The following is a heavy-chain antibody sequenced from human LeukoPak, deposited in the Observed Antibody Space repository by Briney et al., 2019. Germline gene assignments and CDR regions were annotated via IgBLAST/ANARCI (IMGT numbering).Heavy chain of an antibody. D-gene: IGHD3-22*01. V-gene: IGHV1-2*06. CDR3: ATGLSYYYDSSGYYRFDAFDI. CDR2: INPNSGGT. J-gene: IGHJ3*02. CDR1: GYTFTGYY. Sequence: GASVKVSCKASGYTFTGYYMHWVRQAPGQGLEWMGRINPNSGGTNYAQKFQGRVTMTEDTSTDTAYMELSSLRSEDTAVYYCATGLSYYYDSSGYYRFDAFDIWGQGTMVTVSS.